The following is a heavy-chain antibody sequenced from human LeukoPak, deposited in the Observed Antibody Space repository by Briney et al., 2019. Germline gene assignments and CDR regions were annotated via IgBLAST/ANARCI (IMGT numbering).Heavy chain of an antibody. CDR3: ARYSGSPDAFDI. Sequence: SETLSLTCTVSGGSISSGSYYWSWIRQPAGKGLEWIGRIYTSGSTNYNPSLKSRVTISVDTSKNQFSPKLSSVTAADTAVYYCARYSGSPDAFDIWGQGTMVTVSS. V-gene: IGHV4-61*02. D-gene: IGHD1-26*01. J-gene: IGHJ3*02. CDR1: GGSISSGSYY. CDR2: IYTSGST.